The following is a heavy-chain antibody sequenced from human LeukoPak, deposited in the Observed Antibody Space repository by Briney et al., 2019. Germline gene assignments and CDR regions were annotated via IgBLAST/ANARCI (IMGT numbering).Heavy chain of an antibody. J-gene: IGHJ4*02. CDR2: IYYSGST. Sequence: PSETLSLTCTVSGGSISSSSYYWGWIRQPPGKGLEWIGSIYYSGSTHYNPSLKSRVTISVDTSKYQFSLKLSSVTAADTAVYYCARTSITMVRGVSPPDYWGQGTLVTVSS. D-gene: IGHD3-10*01. CDR1: GGSISSSSYY. V-gene: IGHV4-39*01. CDR3: ARTSITMVRGVSPPDY.